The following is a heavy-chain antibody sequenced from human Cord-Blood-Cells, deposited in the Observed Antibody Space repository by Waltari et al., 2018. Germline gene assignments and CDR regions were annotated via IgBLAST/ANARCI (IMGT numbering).Heavy chain of an antibody. CDR3: TRLGRATWDFDY. CDR2: IRSKANSYAT. D-gene: IGHD1-26*01. Sequence: EVQLVESGGGLVQPGGSLKLSYAASGFTFSGSAMHWVRQASGKGLEWVGRIRSKANSYATAYAASVKGRFTISRDDSKNTAYLQMNSLKTEDTAVYYCTRLGRATWDFDYWGQGTLVTVSS. CDR1: GFTFSGSA. J-gene: IGHJ4*02. V-gene: IGHV3-73*02.